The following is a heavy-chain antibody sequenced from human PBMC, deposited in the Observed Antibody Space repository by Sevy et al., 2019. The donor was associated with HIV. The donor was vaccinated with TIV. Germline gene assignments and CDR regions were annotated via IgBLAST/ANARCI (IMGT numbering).Heavy chain of an antibody. J-gene: IGHJ4*02. CDR2: ISPHNGDT. CDR3: ARAYCSGGRCYSLAY. CDR1: GYIFTTYR. D-gene: IGHD2-15*01. V-gene: IGHV1-18*01. Sequence: ASVKVSCEASGYIFTTYRISWVRQAPGQGLEWLGWISPHNGDTNYVQKFQGRVTMITDTSTSTAFMELRSLRADDTVVYYCARAYCSGGRCYSLAYWGQGTLVTVSS.